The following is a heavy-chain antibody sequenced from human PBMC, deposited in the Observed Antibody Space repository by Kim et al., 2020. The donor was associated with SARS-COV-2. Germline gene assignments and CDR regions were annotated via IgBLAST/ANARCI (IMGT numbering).Heavy chain of an antibody. D-gene: IGHD2-15*01. V-gene: IGHV3-30-3*01. CDR2: ISHDGSNE. Sequence: GGSLRLSCAASGFTFSTYAMHWARQGPGKGLEWVAVISHDGSNEDYAGTVKGRFTISRDNSMKTLYLQMNSLRAEDTAVYYCARDFCSGGSCPVEYWGQGTLVTVSS. J-gene: IGHJ4*02. CDR1: GFTFSTYA. CDR3: ARDFCSGGSCPVEY.